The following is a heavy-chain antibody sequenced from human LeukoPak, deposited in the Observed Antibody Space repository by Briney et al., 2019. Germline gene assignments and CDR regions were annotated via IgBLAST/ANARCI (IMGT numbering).Heavy chain of an antibody. CDR1: AGSISSSSHH. V-gene: IGHV4-39*01. CDR2: IYYGRTT. J-gene: IGHJ4*02. Sequence: PSETLSLTCTVSAGSISSSSHHWGWIRQSPGKELEWIGSIYYGRTTYYNPSLNSRVTISVVTSKNQFSLQLNSVTAADTAVYYCVRHDGRGGATMGALDSWGQGSLVTVSS. CDR3: VRHDGRGGATMGALDS. D-gene: IGHD5-12*01.